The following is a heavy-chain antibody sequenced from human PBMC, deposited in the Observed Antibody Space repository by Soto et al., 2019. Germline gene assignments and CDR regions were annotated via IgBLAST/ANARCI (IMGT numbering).Heavy chain of an antibody. J-gene: IGHJ4*02. V-gene: IGHV3-72*01. Sequence: PGGSLRLSCAASGFTLSDDYMDWVRQAPGKGPEWVGRSRNKSNRYTTEYAASVKGRFTISRDDSKNSLYLQMNSLSTEDTGVYYCARWLSGWGDWGQGTLVPVS. D-gene: IGHD3-16*01. CDR3: ARWLSGWGD. CDR1: GFTLSDDY. CDR2: SRNKSNRYTT.